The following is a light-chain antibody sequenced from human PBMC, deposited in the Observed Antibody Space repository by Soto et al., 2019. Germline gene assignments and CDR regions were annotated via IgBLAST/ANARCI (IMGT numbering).Light chain of an antibody. CDR3: VLYMGSGTWV. J-gene: IGLJ3*02. CDR2: STN. Sequence: QAVVTQEPSFSVSPGGTVTLTCGLSYGSVSTSYYPSWYQQTPGQAPRTLIYSTNTRSSGVTDRFSGSILGNKAALTITGAEADDESDYCCVLYMGSGTWVFGGGTKLTVL. V-gene: IGLV8-61*01. CDR1: YGSVSTSYY.